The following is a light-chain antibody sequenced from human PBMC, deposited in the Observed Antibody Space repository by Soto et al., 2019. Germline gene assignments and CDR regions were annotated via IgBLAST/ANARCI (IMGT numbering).Light chain of an antibody. CDR1: QVISTS. J-gene: IGKJ2*01. CDR3: QQLTNFRFT. V-gene: IGKV1-9*01. CDR2: AAS. Sequence: DIQLTQSPSFLSPSIGESVTITCRASQVISTSLAWYQVKPGKAPKLLIYAASTLESGVPSRFSATVSGTEFSLTITSLQPEDFATYYCQQLTNFRFTFGQGTKLDIK.